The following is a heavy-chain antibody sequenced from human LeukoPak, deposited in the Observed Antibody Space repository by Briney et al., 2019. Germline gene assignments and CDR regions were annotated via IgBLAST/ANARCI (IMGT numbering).Heavy chain of an antibody. CDR1: GGTFRSYA. J-gene: IGHJ4*02. D-gene: IGHD2-2*02. CDR2: IIPIFGTA. CDR3: ASESPAAIPPRSDY. V-gene: IGHV1-69*13. Sequence: GASVKVSCKASGGTFRSYAISWVRQAPGQGLEWMGGIIPIFGTANYAQKFQGRVTITADESTSTVYMELSSLRSEDTAVYYCASESPAAIPPRSDYWGQGTLVTVSS.